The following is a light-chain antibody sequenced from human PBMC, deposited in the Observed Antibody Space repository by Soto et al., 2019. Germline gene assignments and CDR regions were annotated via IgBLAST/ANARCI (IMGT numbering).Light chain of an antibody. J-gene: IGLJ1*01. CDR3: SSHTSGSTRV. V-gene: IGLV2-14*01. CDR2: EVT. CDR1: SGDVGGYDY. Sequence: QSVLNQPASVSGSPGQSIAISCTGTSGDVGGYDYVSWYQQHPDKAPKLMIYEVTKRPSWVSNRFSGSKSGNTASLTISGLQPEDEADYYCSSHTSGSTRVFRSGTKVTVL.